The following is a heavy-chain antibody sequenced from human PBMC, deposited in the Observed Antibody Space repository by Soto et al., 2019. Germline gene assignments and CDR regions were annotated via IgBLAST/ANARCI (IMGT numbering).Heavy chain of an antibody. D-gene: IGHD6-19*01. Sequence: HPGGSLRLSCRASVITVSSDWMHWVRQAPGKGLVWVSRINRDGSSTNYADSVKGRFTISRDNAKNTLYLQMNSLRAEDMVVYYCAREADVAGTVFDYWGQGILVIVSS. CDR3: AREADVAGTVFDY. CDR2: INRDGSST. V-gene: IGHV3-74*01. J-gene: IGHJ4*02. CDR1: VITVSSDW.